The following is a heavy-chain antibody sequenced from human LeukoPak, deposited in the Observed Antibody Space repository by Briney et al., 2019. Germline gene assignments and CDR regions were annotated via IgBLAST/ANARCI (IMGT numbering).Heavy chain of an antibody. CDR2: ITTDSDAT. CDR1: GLSVSGFSFSDYT. D-gene: IGHD3/OR15-3a*01. V-gene: IGHV3-48*04. J-gene: IGHJ4*02. CDR3: ARDWSAGAWTDLDY. Sequence: GGSLRLSCAASGLSVSGFSFSDYTMNWVRQAPGKGLEWLAYITTDSDATYYTESVKGRFTVSRDNAKNSLYLQINSLGAEDTAVYYCARDWSAGAWTDLDYWGQETLVTVSS.